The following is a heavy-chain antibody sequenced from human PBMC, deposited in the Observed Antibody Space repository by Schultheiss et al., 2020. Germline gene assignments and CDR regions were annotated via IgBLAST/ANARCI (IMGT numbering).Heavy chain of an antibody. CDR2: INPNSGGT. J-gene: IGHJ4*02. Sequence: ASVKVSCKASGYTFTGYYMHWVRQAPGQGLEWMGWINPNSGGTNYAQKFQGRVTMTRDTSISTAYMELSRLRSDDTAVYYCARDQKSSGWYGIFDYWGKGTLVTVAS. CDR1: GYTFTGYY. CDR3: ARDQKSSGWYGIFDY. D-gene: IGHD6-19*01. V-gene: IGHV1-2*02.